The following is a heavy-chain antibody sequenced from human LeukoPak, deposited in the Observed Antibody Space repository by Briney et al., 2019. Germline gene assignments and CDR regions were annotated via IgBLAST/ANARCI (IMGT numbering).Heavy chain of an antibody. CDR2: IYHSGST. Sequence: SETLSLTCTVSGGSINSGDYYWSWIRQPPGKGLEWIGYIYHSGSTYYNPSLKSRVTISVDRSKNQFSLNLTYVTAADTAVYYCATWTYYDTWIALHSFDIWGQGTMVTVSS. D-gene: IGHD3-3*01. CDR1: GGSINSGDYY. CDR3: ATWTYYDTWIALHSFDI. V-gene: IGHV4-30-2*01. J-gene: IGHJ3*02.